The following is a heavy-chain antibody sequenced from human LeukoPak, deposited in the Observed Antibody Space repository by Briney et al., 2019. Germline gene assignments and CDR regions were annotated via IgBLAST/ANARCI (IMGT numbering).Heavy chain of an antibody. Sequence: GGSLRLSCAASGFTFSNAWMSWVRQAPGKGLEWVGRIKSKTDGGTTDYAAPVKGRFTISRDDSKNTLYLQMNSLKTEDTAVYYCTTIGKANYDFWSGYYREFGANYYYYGMDVWGQGTTVTVSS. V-gene: IGHV3-15*01. J-gene: IGHJ6*02. D-gene: IGHD3-3*01. CDR2: IKSKTDGGTT. CDR3: TTIGKANYDFWSGYYREFGANYYYYGMDV. CDR1: GFTFSNAW.